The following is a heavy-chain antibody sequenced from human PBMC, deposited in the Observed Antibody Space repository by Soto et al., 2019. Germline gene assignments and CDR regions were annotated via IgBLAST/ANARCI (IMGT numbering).Heavy chain of an antibody. J-gene: IGHJ4*02. D-gene: IGHD1-26*01. CDR3: TRVETTPFDY. V-gene: IGHV3-73*01. Sequence: GVSLRISGTASGFTFSGSAIHWVRQASGKGLEWVGRMRSKAITYATAYAASVKGRFTISRDESRNTAYLQMNSLKTEDTAVYYCTRVETTPFDYWGQGTLVTVSS. CDR2: MRSKAITYAT. CDR1: GFTFSGSA.